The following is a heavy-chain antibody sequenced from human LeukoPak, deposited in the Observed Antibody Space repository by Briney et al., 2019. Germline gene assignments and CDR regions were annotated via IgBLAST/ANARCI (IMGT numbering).Heavy chain of an antibody. CDR3: ARETVDTYAVY. D-gene: IGHD5-18*01. Sequence: SETLTLTCTVSGGSISSSSYYWGWIRQPPGKGLEWIGSIYYSGSTYYNPSLKSRVTISVDTSKNQFSLKLSSVTAADTAVYYCARETVDTYAVYWGQGTLVTVSS. CDR1: GGSISSSSYY. V-gene: IGHV4-39*07. CDR2: IYYSGST. J-gene: IGHJ4*02.